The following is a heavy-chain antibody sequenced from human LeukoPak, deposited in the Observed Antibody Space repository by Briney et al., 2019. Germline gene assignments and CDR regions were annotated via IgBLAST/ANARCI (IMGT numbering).Heavy chain of an antibody. CDR2: ISYDGRNT. Sequence: GGSLRLSCAASGFTFSTHGMHWVRQAPGKGLEWLAVISYDGRNTYYADSVKGRLTISRDNSKNTLFLQMNSLRGEDTAVYYCARASVTYYYYYYMDVWGKGTTVTVSS. D-gene: IGHD4-11*01. V-gene: IGHV3-30*03. CDR1: GFTFSTHG. J-gene: IGHJ6*03. CDR3: ARASVTYYYYYYMDV.